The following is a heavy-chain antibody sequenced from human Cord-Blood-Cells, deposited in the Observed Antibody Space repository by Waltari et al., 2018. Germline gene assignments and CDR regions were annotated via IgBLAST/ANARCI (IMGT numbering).Heavy chain of an antibody. D-gene: IGHD3-22*01. V-gene: IGHV3-21*01. J-gene: IGHJ5*02. CDR3: ARDLYYDSSGYHNWFDP. CDR1: GCTFSSYS. Sequence: EVQLVESGGGLVKPGGSLRLSCAASGCTFSSYSMNWVRQERGKGREWVSSISSSSSYIYYADSEQGRFSISRDNAKNSLYLQMNSLGAEDTAVYYCARDLYYDSSGYHNWFDPWGQGTLVTVSS. CDR2: ISSSSSYI.